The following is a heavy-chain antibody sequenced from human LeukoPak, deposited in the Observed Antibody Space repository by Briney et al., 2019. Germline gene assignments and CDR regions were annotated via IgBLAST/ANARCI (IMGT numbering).Heavy chain of an antibody. J-gene: IGHJ3*02. Sequence: SETLSLTCTVSGGSISSYYWSWIRQPPGKGLEWVGYIYYSGSTNYNPSLKSRVTISVDTSKNQFSLKLSSVTAADTAVYYCATSSTSLGAFDIWGQGTMVTVSS. CDR1: GGSISSYY. CDR2: IYYSGST. V-gene: IGHV4-59*01. D-gene: IGHD2-2*01. CDR3: ATSSTSLGAFDI.